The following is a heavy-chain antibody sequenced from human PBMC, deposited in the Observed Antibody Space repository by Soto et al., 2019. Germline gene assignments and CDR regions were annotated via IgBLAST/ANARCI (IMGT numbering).Heavy chain of an antibody. D-gene: IGHD3-22*01. Sequence: QVQLVESGGGVVQPGRSLRLSCAASGFTFSSYGMHWVRQAPGKGLEWVAVIWYDGSNKYYADSVKGRFTISRDNSKNTLYLQMNSLRAEDTAVYYCARDKGYYDSSGYPRGDAFDIWGQGTMVTVSS. CDR1: GFTFSSYG. CDR2: IWYDGSNK. V-gene: IGHV3-33*01. CDR3: ARDKGYYDSSGYPRGDAFDI. J-gene: IGHJ3*02.